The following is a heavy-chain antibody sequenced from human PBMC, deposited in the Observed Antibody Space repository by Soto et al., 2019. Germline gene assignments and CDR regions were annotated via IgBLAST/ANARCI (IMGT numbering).Heavy chain of an antibody. J-gene: IGHJ5*02. D-gene: IGHD2-2*01. Sequence: TLSLPCTVSGGSVSSVSFYWSWIRQPPGKGLEWIGYISYSGSTNYNPSLKSRVTISVDTSKNQFSLKVNSVTAADTAVYYCARGDAINWFDPWGQGTLVTVSS. CDR3: ARGDAINWFDP. CDR1: GGSVSSVSFY. CDR2: ISYSGST. V-gene: IGHV4-61*01.